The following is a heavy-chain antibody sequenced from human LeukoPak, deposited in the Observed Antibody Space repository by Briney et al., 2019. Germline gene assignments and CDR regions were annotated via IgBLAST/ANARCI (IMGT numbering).Heavy chain of an antibody. CDR1: GYTFTSYY. CDR3: ARVPITMIVALDY. Sequence: GASVKVSCXASGYTFTSYYMHWVRQARGQGLEWMAIINPSGGSTSYAQKFQGRVTMTRDTSTSTVYMELSSLRSEDTAVYYCARVPITMIVALDYWGQGTLVTVSS. CDR2: INPSGGST. D-gene: IGHD3-22*01. V-gene: IGHV1-46*03. J-gene: IGHJ4*02.